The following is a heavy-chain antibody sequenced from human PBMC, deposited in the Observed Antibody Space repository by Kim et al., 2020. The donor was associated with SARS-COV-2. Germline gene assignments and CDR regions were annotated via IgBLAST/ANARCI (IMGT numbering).Heavy chain of an antibody. V-gene: IGHV4-38-2*02. Sequence: SETLSLTCTVSGYSISSGYYWGWIRQPPGKGLEWIGSIYHSGSTYYNPSLKSRVTISVDTSKNQFSLKLSSVTAADTAVYYCARDLDYYDSSGYYRPYAFDIWGQGTMVTVSS. D-gene: IGHD3-22*01. CDR3: ARDLDYYDSSGYYRPYAFDI. J-gene: IGHJ3*02. CDR1: GYSISSGYY. CDR2: IYHSGST.